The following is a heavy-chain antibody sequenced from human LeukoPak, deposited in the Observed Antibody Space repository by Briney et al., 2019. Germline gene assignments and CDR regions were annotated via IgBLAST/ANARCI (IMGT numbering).Heavy chain of an antibody. D-gene: IGHD3-10*01. CDR3: SSRVEISFYGLGTYDGTLDY. V-gene: IGHV4-39*07. J-gene: IGHJ4*02. CDR2: IYYTGST. Sequence: SETLSLTCSVSGGSIDSSSYYWAWIRQPPGKGLEWIGSIYYTGSTYYNPSLKSRVTISLDTSKNHFSLKLTSVTAADTAVYYCSSRVEISFYGLGTYDGTLDYWGQGTLVTVSS. CDR1: GGSIDSSSYY.